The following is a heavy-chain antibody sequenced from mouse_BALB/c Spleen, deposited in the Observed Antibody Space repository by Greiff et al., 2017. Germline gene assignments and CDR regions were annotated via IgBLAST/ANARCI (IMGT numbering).Heavy chain of an antibody. CDR3: ARNYRYDGGYFDY. CDR1: GDSITSGY. D-gene: IGHD2-14*01. J-gene: IGHJ2*01. CDR2: ISYSGST. V-gene: IGHV3-8*02. Sequence: DVKLQESGPSLVKPSQTLSLTCSVTGDSITSGYWNWIRKFPGNKLEYMGYISYSGSTYYNPSLKSRISITRDTSKNQYYLQLNSVTTEDTATYYCARNYRYDGGYFDYWGQGTTLTVSS.